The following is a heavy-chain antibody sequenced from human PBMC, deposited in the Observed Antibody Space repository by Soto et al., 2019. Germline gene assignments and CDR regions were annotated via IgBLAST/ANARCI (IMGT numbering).Heavy chain of an antibody. CDR2: IYPGDSDT. J-gene: IGHJ6*03. Sequence: GESLKISCKGSGYSFTSYWIGWVRQMPGKGLEWMGIIYPGDSDTRYSPSFQGQVTISADKSISTAYLQWSSLKASDTAMYYCARGYCSGGSCYGYYYYYYYMDVWGKGTTVTVSS. D-gene: IGHD2-15*01. V-gene: IGHV5-51*01. CDR1: GYSFTSYW. CDR3: ARGYCSGGSCYGYYYYYYYMDV.